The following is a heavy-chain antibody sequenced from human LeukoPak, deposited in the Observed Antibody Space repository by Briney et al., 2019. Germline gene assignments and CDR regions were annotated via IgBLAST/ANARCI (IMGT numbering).Heavy chain of an antibody. CDR2: IIPIFGTA. CDR3: AGLTTGSEYYYYYYMDV. V-gene: IGHV1-69*05. J-gene: IGHJ6*03. CDR1: GGTFSSYA. D-gene: IGHD3-22*01. Sequence: ASVKVSCKASGGTFSSYAISWVRQAPGQGLEWMGGIIPIFGTANYAQKFQGRVTITTDESTSTAYMELSSLRSEDTAVYYCAGLTTGSEYYYYYYMDVWGKGTTVTVSS.